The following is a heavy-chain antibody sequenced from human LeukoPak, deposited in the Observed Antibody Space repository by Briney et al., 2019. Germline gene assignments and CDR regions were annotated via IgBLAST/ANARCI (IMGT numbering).Heavy chain of an antibody. Sequence: SETLSLTCAVYGGSFSGYYWSWIRQPPGKGLEWIGEINHSGSTNYNPSLKSRVTISVDTSKNQFSLKLSSVTAADTAVYYCARRGIQYYDILTGYPYYYYYMDVWGKGTTVTVSS. CDR2: INHSGST. CDR1: GGSFSGYY. CDR3: ARRGIQYYDILTGYPYYYYYMDV. J-gene: IGHJ6*03. V-gene: IGHV4-34*01. D-gene: IGHD3-9*01.